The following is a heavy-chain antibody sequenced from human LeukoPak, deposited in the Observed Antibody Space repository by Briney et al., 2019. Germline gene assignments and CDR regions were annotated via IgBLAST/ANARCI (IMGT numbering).Heavy chain of an antibody. Sequence: GESLKISCKGSGYSFTTYWIGWVRQKPGKGLEWMGIIYPGDSDTRYSPSFQGQVTISADKSISTAYLQWSSLKASDTAMYYCARGDYVDPYYFDYWGQGTLVTVSS. CDR3: ARGDYVDPYYFDY. CDR1: GYSFTTYW. D-gene: IGHD4-17*01. CDR2: IYPGDSDT. V-gene: IGHV5-51*01. J-gene: IGHJ4*02.